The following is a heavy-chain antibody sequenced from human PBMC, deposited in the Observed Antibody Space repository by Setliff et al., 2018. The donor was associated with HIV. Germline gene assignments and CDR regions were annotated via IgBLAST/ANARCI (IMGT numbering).Heavy chain of an antibody. Sequence: ASVKVFCKASGYTFSNYGITWVRQAPGQGLEWMGWITSYNGNTNYAKRFKGRVTMTTDTSTSIAYMELKSLRSEDTAVYYCARDHHSGRGSNFPWYSDLWGRGTLVTVSS. CDR3: ARDHHSGRGSNFPWYSDL. V-gene: IGHV1-18*01. CDR2: ITSYNGNT. D-gene: IGHD1-26*01. CDR1: GYTFSNYG. J-gene: IGHJ2*01.